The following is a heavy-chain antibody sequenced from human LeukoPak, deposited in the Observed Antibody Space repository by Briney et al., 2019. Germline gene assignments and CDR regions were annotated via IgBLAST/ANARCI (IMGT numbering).Heavy chain of an antibody. J-gene: IGHJ4*02. Sequence: PRRTLRLSCALSGFTLSSYGMHWVRQARGNGLGRVAVISFDGSNKYYADSVKGRFTISRDNSKNTLYLQMNSLRAEDTAGYYCAKVTMVRGVTQSGDYWGQGTLVTVSS. D-gene: IGHD3-10*01. V-gene: IGHV3-30*18. CDR1: GFTLSSYG. CDR3: AKVTMVRGVTQSGDY. CDR2: ISFDGSNK.